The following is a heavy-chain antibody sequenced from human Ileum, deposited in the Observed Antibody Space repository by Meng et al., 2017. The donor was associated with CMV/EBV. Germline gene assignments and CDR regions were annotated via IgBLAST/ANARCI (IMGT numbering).Heavy chain of an antibody. J-gene: IGHJ6*02. CDR2: IRYDGSNE. CDR3: AKDYDFWSGYYPLSLRYYGMDV. CDR1: GSSFSCDS. D-gene: IGHD3-3*01. V-gene: IGHV3-30*02. Sequence: CYAAGGSSFSCDSMHWDRQAQGKGLGWGSLIRYDGSNEYAADSVKGRVTISRDNSKNTLYLHMNSLRAEDTAVYYCAKDYDFWSGYYPLSLRYYGMDVWGQGTTVTVSS.